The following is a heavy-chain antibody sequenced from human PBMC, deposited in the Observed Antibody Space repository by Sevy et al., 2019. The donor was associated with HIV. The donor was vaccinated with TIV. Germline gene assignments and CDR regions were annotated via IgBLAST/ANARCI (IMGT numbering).Heavy chain of an antibody. V-gene: IGHV4-4*02. Sequence: SETLSLTCAVSGGSISSSNWWSWVRQPPGKGLEWIGEIYRSGSTNYNPSLKSLVTISVDKSKNQFSLKLSYVTAADTAVYYCARVTYCSGGSCYPRGDAFDIWGQVTMVTVSS. J-gene: IGHJ3*02. D-gene: IGHD2-15*01. CDR2: IYRSGST. CDR3: ARVTYCSGGSCYPRGDAFDI. CDR1: GGSISSSNW.